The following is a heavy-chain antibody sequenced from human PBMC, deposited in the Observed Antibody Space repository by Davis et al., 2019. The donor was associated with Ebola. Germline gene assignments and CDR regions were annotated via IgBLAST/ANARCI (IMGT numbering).Heavy chain of an antibody. CDR2: IYYSGST. Sequence: SETLSLTCTVSGGSISSYYWSCIRQPPGKGLEWIGYIYYSGSTNYNPSLKSRVTISADTSKNQFSLKLSSVTAADTAVYYCARDAYYYDSNGYYGRGGFDYWGQGTLVTVSS. D-gene: IGHD3-22*01. V-gene: IGHV4-59*01. CDR1: GGSISSYY. J-gene: IGHJ4*02. CDR3: ARDAYYYDSNGYYGRGGFDY.